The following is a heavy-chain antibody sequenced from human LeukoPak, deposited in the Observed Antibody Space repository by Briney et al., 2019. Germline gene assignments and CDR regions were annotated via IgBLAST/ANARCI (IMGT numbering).Heavy chain of an antibody. CDR3: AKHPLYSSSYSDY. D-gene: IGHD6-6*01. CDR1: GFTFSSYG. Sequence: PGGSLRLSCAASGFTFSSYGMSWVRQAPGKGLEWVSAISGSGGSTYYADSVKGRFTISRDNSKNTLYLQMNSLRAEDTAVYYCAKHPLYSSSYSDYWGQGTLVTVSS. J-gene: IGHJ4*02. CDR2: ISGSGGST. V-gene: IGHV3-23*01.